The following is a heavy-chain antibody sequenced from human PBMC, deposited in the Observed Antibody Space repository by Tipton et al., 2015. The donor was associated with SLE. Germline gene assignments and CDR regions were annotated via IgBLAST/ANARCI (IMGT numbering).Heavy chain of an antibody. V-gene: IGHV3-30*02. CDR1: GFTFSSYG. Sequence: SLRLSCAASGFTFSSYGMHWVRQAPGKGLEWVAFIRYDGSNKYYADSVKGRFTISRDNSKNTLYLQMNSLRAEDTAVYYCARKFIAVAGSYFDYWGQGTLVTVSS. D-gene: IGHD6-19*01. CDR2: IRYDGSNK. J-gene: IGHJ4*02. CDR3: ARKFIAVAGSYFDY.